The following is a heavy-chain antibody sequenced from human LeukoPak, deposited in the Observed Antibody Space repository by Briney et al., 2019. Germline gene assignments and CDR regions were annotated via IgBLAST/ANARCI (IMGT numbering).Heavy chain of an antibody. CDR3: AKGGRGAAAADYYYYYMDV. V-gene: IGHV3-23*01. Sequence: RRSLRLSSAASGFTFSSYAMSWVPQAPGKGLEWVSAITGSGGSTYYAHSVKGRFTISRDNSKTTLYLQMNSLRAEDTAVYYCAKGGRGAAAADYYYYYMDVWGKGTTVTVSS. D-gene: IGHD6-13*01. J-gene: IGHJ6*03. CDR2: ITGSGGST. CDR1: GFTFSSYA.